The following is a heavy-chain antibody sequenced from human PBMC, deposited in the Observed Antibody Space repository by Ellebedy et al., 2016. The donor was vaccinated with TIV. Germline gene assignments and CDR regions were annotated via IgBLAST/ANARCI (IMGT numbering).Heavy chain of an antibody. CDR1: GYTFTGYY. J-gene: IGHJ3*02. CDR3: ARGGGVSPFDAFDI. CDR2: INPNSGGT. Sequence: AASVKVSCKASGYTFTGYYMHWVRQAPGQGLEWMGWINPNSGGTNYAQKFQGRVTMTRDTSISTAYMELSRLRSDDTAVYYCARGGGVSPFDAFDIWGQGTMVTVSS. V-gene: IGHV1-2*02. D-gene: IGHD3-16*01.